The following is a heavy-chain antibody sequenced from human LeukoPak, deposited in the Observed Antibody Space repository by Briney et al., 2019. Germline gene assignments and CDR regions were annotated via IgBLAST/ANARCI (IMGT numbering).Heavy chain of an antibody. CDR1: GYIFTSYA. CDR3: ARAPPSNPDYAFDY. CDR2: INAGNGNT. D-gene: IGHD4-17*01. Sequence: ASVKVSCKASGYIFTSYAMHWVRQAPGQRLEWMGWINAGNGNTKYSQKFQGRVAITRDTSASTAYMELSSLRSEDTAVYYCARAPPSNPDYAFDYWGQGTLVTVSS. J-gene: IGHJ4*02. V-gene: IGHV1-3*01.